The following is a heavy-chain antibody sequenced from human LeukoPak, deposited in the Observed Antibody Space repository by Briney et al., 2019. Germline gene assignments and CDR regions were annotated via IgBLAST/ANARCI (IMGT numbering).Heavy chain of an antibody. CDR3: AKDKRGVVTAMRIYFDY. J-gene: IGHJ4*02. CDR2: ISSSSSYI. V-gene: IGHV3-21*04. D-gene: IGHD2-21*02. Sequence: GGSLRLSCAASGFTFSSYSMNWVRQAPGKGLEWVSSISSSSSYIYYADSVKGRFTISRDNAKNSLYLQMNSLRAEDTAVYYCAKDKRGVVTAMRIYFDYWGQGTLVTVSS. CDR1: GFTFSSYS.